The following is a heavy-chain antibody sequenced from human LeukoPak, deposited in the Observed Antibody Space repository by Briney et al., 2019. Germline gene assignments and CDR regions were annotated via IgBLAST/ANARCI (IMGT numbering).Heavy chain of an antibody. V-gene: IGHV3-21*01. CDR1: GFTFSSYS. J-gene: IGHJ4*02. Sequence: GGSLRLSCAASGFTFSSYSMNWVRQAQGKGLEWVSFISSSSSYIHYADSVKGRFTISRDNAKNSMYLQMNSLRAEDTAVYYCARESTWELSFDYWGQGTLVTVSS. D-gene: IGHD1-26*01. CDR2: ISSSSSYI. CDR3: ARESTWELSFDY.